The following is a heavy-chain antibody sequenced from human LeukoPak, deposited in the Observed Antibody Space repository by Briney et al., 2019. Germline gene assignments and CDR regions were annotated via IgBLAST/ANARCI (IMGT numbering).Heavy chain of an antibody. CDR1: GSSISSGTSY. CDR3: ARFTGYCSGTSCYPNAFDI. CDR2: IYTSGTT. Sequence: PSETLSLTCTVSGSSISSGTSYWTWIRQPAGKGLEWIGRIYTSGTTNYSLSLKSRVTISLDTSKNQFSLKLSSVTAADTAVYYCARFTGYCSGTSCYPNAFDIWGQGAMVTVSS. V-gene: IGHV4-61*02. D-gene: IGHD2-2*01. J-gene: IGHJ3*02.